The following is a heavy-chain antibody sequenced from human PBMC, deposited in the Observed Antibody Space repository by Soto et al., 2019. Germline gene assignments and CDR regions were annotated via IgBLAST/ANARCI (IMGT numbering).Heavy chain of an antibody. D-gene: IGHD7-27*01. J-gene: IGHJ4*02. Sequence: QVQLQESGPGLVKPSETLSLTCTVSGASPSSGSYYWSWIRQPPGKGLGWIGYFYYTGTTKYNPSLESRVSLSAGTSKNHFSPNLTSVTVCDTAVYYCARISYWGKDYWGQGDLVTVSS. CDR1: GASPSSGSYY. CDR2: FYYTGTT. CDR3: ARISYWGKDY. V-gene: IGHV4-61*01.